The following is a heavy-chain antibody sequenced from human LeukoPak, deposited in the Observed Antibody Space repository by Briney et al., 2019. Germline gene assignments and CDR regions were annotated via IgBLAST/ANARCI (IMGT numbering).Heavy chain of an antibody. J-gene: IGHJ6*02. CDR3: AKGRVFWSGSYYWNYGMDV. CDR1: GFTFSSCA. CDR2: ISGSGGST. V-gene: IGHV3-23*01. D-gene: IGHD3-3*01. Sequence: GGSLRLSCAASGFTFSSCAMSWVRQAPGKGLEWVSAISGSGGSTYYADSVKGRFTISRDNSKNTLYVQMNSLRAEDTAVYYCAKGRVFWSGSYYWNYGMDVWGQGTTVTVSS.